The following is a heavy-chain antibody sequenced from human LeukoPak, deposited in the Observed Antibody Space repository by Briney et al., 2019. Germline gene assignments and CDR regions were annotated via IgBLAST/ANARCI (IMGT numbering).Heavy chain of an antibody. CDR1: GFTFRHFS. CDR3: ARDYKYAFDN. J-gene: IGHJ4*02. Sequence: GGSLEPSCSASGFTFRHFSMKWGPQAPGKGLEWSSYIGIDSGNTNYADSVKGRFTISGDKAKNSLYLQMNSLRVEDTAVYYCARDYKYAFDNWGQGTLVTVSS. D-gene: IGHD5-24*01. CDR2: IGIDSGNT. V-gene: IGHV3-48*01.